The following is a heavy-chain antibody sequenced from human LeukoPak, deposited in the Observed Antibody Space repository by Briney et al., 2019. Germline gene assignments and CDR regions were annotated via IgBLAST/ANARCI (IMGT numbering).Heavy chain of an antibody. J-gene: IGHJ4*02. CDR1: GGSFSGYY. Sequence: SETLSLTCAVYGGSFSGYYWSWIRQPPGKGLEWIGEINHSGSTNYNPSLKSRVTISVDTSKNQFSLKLSSVTAADTAVYYCARGFFDYWGQGTLVTVSS. CDR3: ARGFFDY. V-gene: IGHV4-34*01. CDR2: INHSGST.